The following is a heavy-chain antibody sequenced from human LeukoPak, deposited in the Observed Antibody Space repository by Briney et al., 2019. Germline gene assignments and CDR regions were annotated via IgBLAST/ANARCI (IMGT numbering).Heavy chain of an antibody. J-gene: IGHJ6*04. Sequence: GRSLRLSCAASGFTFSSYAMHWVRQAPGKGLEWVAVISYDGSNKYYADSVKGRFTTSRDNARNSLYLQMNSLRAEDTAVYYCVRGKANYGSGSDVWGKGTTVTVSS. V-gene: IGHV3-30*04. CDR2: ISYDGSNK. CDR3: VRGKANYGSGSDV. D-gene: IGHD3-10*01. CDR1: GFTFSSYA.